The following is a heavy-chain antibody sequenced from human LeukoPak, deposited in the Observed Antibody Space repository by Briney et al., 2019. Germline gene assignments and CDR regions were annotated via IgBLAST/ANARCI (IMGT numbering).Heavy chain of an antibody. CDR3: ARRGSRRKYYGSGSYYNSPFGY. J-gene: IGHJ4*02. V-gene: IGHV4-59*01. CDR2: IYYSGST. CDR1: GGSISSYY. Sequence: SETLSLTCTVSGGSISSYYWSWIRQPPGKGLEWIGYIYYSGSTNYNPSLKSRVTISVDTSKNQFSLKLSSVTAADTAVYYCARRGSRRKYYGSGSYYNSPFGYWGQGTLVTVSS. D-gene: IGHD3-10*01.